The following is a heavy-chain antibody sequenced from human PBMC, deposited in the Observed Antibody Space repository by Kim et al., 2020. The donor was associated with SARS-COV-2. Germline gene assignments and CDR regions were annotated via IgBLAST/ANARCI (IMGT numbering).Heavy chain of an antibody. CDR3: AKGLRYYDSSGYYDY. Sequence: GGSLRLSCAASGFTFSSYGMHWVRQAPGKGLEWVAVISYDGSNKYYADSVKGRFTISRDNSKNTLYLQMNSLRAEDTAVYYCAKGLRYYDSSGYYDYWGQGTLVTVSS. CDR2: ISYDGSNK. V-gene: IGHV3-30*18. CDR1: GFTFSSYG. D-gene: IGHD3-22*01. J-gene: IGHJ4*02.